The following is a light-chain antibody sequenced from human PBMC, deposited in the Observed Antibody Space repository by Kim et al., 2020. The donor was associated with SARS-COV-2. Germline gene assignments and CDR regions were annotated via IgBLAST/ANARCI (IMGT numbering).Light chain of an antibody. CDR1: QSISSSY. CDR2: GAS. CDR3: QRNGSSPLT. V-gene: IGKV3-20*01. J-gene: IGKJ4*01. Sequence: EIVLTQSPGTLSLSPGERATLSCRASQSISSSYLAWYQQKPGQAPRLLIYGASSRATGIPDRFSGSGSGTDFTLTISRLEPEDFAVYYCQRNGSSPLTFGGGTKVDIK.